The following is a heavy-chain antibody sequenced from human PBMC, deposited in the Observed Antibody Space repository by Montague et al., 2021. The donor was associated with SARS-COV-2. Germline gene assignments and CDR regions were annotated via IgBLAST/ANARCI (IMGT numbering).Heavy chain of an antibody. Sequence: SETLSLTCTVSGVSVTDYYWSWIRQPPGKGLEWVGDVLYNKGTNFNPSLKSRVAISVDTSKNQFSLRLTSVTAADTAVYYCVRHPHYDGLNGPSDFWGQGTLVTVSS. J-gene: IGHJ4*02. D-gene: IGHD3-9*01. CDR3: VRHPHYDGLNGPSDF. CDR1: GVSVTDYY. V-gene: IGHV4-59*08. CDR2: VLYNKGT.